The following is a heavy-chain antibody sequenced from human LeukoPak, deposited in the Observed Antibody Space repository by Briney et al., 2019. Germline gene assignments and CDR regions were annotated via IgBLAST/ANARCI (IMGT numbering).Heavy chain of an antibody. CDR2: INPNSGGT. J-gene: IGHJ6*03. CDR3: ARDALYYYYYMDV. CDR1: GGTFSSYA. V-gene: IGHV1-2*02. Sequence: ASVKVSCKASGGTFSSYAISWVRQAPGQGLEWMGWINPNSGGTNYAQKFQGRVTMTRDTSISTAYMELSRLRSDDTAVYYCARDALYYYYYMDVWGKGTTVTVSS.